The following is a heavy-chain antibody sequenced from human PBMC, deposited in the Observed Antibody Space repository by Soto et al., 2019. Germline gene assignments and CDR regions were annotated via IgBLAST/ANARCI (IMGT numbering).Heavy chain of an antibody. Sequence: ESLRLPCAASGFTFSSYAMSWVRQAPGKGLEWVSAISGSGGSTYYADSVKGRFTISRDNSKNTLYLQIHRLRAEDTAVYYCAKNTCFGELVGYCGRGTLVTVSS. V-gene: IGHV3-23*01. CDR3: AKNTCFGELVGY. CDR2: ISGSGGST. D-gene: IGHD3-10*01. J-gene: IGHJ4*02. CDR1: GFTFSSYA.